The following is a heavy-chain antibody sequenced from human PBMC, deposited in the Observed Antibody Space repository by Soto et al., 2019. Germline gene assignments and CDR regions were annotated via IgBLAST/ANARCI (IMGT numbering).Heavy chain of an antibody. Sequence: QVQLQQWGAGLLKPSETLSLTCAVYGKSLRGYYWRWIRQYPGKALAWIGEINHSGNTNYNPSLKSLVTISVDTSTIQLFLTLSSVPAADPAMYYCARHHFRGRTIAGAADCWVQGTLVTFSS. CDR3: ARHHFRGRTIAGAADC. V-gene: IGHV4-34*01. J-gene: IGHJ4*02. D-gene: IGHD1-26*01. CDR2: INHSGNT. CDR1: GKSLRGYY.